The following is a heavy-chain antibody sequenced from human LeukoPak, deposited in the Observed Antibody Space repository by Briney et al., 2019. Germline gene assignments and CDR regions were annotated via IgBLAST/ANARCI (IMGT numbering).Heavy chain of an antibody. D-gene: IGHD2/OR15-2a*01. CDR2: LFYTGSP. CDR3: ASRRRGPIISDPFDI. Sequence: SETLSLTCPVYAGSFSGYYWGWIRQHPGKRLEWIGSLFYTGSPYYHPSLQSRLTISVDTSKSQFSLTLSSVTAADTAVYYCASRRRGPIISDPFDIWGQGRMVTVSS. V-gene: IGHV4-34*12. J-gene: IGHJ3*02. CDR1: AGSFSGYY.